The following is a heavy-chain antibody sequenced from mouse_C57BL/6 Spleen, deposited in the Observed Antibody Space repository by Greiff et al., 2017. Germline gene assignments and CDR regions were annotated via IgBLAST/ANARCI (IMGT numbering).Heavy chain of an antibody. J-gene: IGHJ1*03. V-gene: IGHV1-26*01. CDR2: INPNNGGT. CDR3: ARKRVDGYYFWYFDV. D-gene: IGHD2-3*01. CDR1: GYTFTDYY. Sequence: EVKLQQSGPELVKPGASVKISCKASGYTFTDYYMNWVKQSHGKSLEWIGDINPNNGGTSYNQKFKGKATLTVDKSSSTAYMELRSLTSEDSAVYYCARKRVDGYYFWYFDVWGTGTTVTVSS.